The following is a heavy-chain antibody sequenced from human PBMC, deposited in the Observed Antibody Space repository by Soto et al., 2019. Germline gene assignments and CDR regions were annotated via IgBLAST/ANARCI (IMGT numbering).Heavy chain of an antibody. D-gene: IGHD4-4*01. CDR1: GYSFTSYW. J-gene: IGHJ6*02. V-gene: IGHV5-51*01. Sequence: GESLKISCKGSGYSFTSYWIGWVRQMPGKGLEWMGIIYPGDSDTRYSPSFQGQVTISADKSISTAYLQWSSLKASDTAMYYCATSGSNYDYYYGMDVWGQGTTVTVSS. CDR2: IYPGDSDT. CDR3: ATSGSNYDYYYGMDV.